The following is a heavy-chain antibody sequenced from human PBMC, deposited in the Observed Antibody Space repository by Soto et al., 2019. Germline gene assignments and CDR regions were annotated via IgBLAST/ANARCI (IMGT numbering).Heavy chain of an antibody. V-gene: IGHV4-61*01. D-gene: IGHD6-6*01. CDR2: IYYSGST. CDR1: GGSVSSGSYY. Sequence: PSETLSLTCTVSGGSVSSGSYYWSWIRQPPGKGLEWIGYIYYSGSTNYNPSLKSRVTISVDTSKNQFSLKLSSVTAADTAVYNCARGSSGAAHYYYYYYMDVWGKGTTVTVSS. J-gene: IGHJ6*03. CDR3: ARGSSGAAHYYYYYYMDV.